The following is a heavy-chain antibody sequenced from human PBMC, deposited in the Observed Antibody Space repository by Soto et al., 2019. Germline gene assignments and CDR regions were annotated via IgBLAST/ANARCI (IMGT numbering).Heavy chain of an antibody. V-gene: IGHV4-4*09. CDR3: ARTLDYGHMDV. J-gene: IGHJ6*03. Sequence: LTLAGIVRGASVRNVYSCWVPRPPGRGLEWIGYIYRSGSTKYNPSLKSRLTISVDTSKNQFSLKLSSVTAADTAVYYCARTLDYGHMDVWGKGTTVTVSS. CDR1: GASVRNVY. D-gene: IGHD3-16*01. CDR2: IYRSGST.